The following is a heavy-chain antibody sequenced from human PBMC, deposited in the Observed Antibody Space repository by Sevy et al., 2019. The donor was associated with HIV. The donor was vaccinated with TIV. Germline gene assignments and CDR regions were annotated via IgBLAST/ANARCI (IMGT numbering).Heavy chain of an antibody. CDR3: VREGVGGYSYSLDC. J-gene: IGHJ4*02. CDR2: MKEDGSDK. CDR1: GFTFSVYW. V-gene: IGHV3-7*01. Sequence: GGSLRLSCAASGFTFSVYWMSGVRQAPGKGLEWVATMKEDGSDKDYVDSVKGRLTISRDNAKNSMNLQMNSPGAEDTAVYYCVREGVGGYSYSLDCWGQGTLVTVSS. D-gene: IGHD5-18*01.